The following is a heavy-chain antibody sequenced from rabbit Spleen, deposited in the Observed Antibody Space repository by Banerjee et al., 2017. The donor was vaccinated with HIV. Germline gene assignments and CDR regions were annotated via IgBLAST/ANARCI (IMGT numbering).Heavy chain of an antibody. V-gene: IGHV1S45*01. CDR1: GFSFSNKAV. CDR3: ARGAGRGGYGLTL. D-gene: IGHD1-1*01. J-gene: IGHJ4*01. Sequence: QEQLEASGGGLVHPEGSLTLSCTASGFSFSNKAVMCWVRQAPGKGLEWIACIDTGSSGFTYFASWATGRYTISKTSSTTVTLQMTSLTVADSAAYFCARGAGRGGYGLTLWGPGTLVTVS. CDR2: IDTGSSGFT.